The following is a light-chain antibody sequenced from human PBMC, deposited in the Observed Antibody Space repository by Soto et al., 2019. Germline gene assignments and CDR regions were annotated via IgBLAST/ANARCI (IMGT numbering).Light chain of an antibody. Sequence: EILMTQSPATLSVSPGERATLSCRASQSLSRNLAWYQQKPGQAPRLLIYGASTRASGIPARFSGVGSGTESTLTITSLHSEDFALYYCHYHNDWPPAFTFGPGTKVDI. CDR1: QSLSRN. CDR2: GAS. J-gene: IGKJ3*01. V-gene: IGKV3-15*01. CDR3: HYHNDWPPAFT.